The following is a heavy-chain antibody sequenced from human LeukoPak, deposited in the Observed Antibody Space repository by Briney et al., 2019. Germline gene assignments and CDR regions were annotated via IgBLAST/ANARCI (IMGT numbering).Heavy chain of an antibody. CDR1: GYTLTELS. J-gene: IGHJ4*02. CDR3: ASEGTLEGY. V-gene: IGHV1-24*01. Sequence: AASVKVSCKVSGYTLTELSMHWVRQAPGKGLEWMGGFDPEDGETIYAQKFQGRVTMTRDTSISTAYMELSRLRSDDTAVYHCASEGTLEGYWGQGTLVTVSS. D-gene: IGHD1-1*01. CDR2: FDPEDGET.